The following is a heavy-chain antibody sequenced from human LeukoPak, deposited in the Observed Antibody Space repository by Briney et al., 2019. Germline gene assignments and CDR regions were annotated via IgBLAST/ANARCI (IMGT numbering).Heavy chain of an antibody. V-gene: IGHV3-53*01. CDR1: GFTVSNNF. D-gene: IGHD3-10*01. CDR2: IYSGGTT. Sequence: GGSLRLSCAASGFTVSNNFLTWVRQAPGKGLEWVSVIYSGGTTYYADSAKGRFTISRYTSRNTLYLQMNSLRAEDTAVYYCAKTGGPWDWGQGTLVIVSS. J-gene: IGHJ4*02. CDR3: AKTGGPWD.